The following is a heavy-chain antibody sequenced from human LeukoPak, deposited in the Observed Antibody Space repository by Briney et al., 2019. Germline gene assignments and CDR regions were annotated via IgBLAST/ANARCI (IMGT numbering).Heavy chain of an antibody. CDR1: GFTVSSNY. Sequence: GGSLRLSCAVSGFTVSSNYITWVRQAPGEGLECVSLIYSGGSTYYVDSVKGRFTISRDNSKNALYLQMNSLRVEDTAVYYCARVALDSSGWLQDTFDIWGQGTMVTVSS. V-gene: IGHV3-66*01. D-gene: IGHD6-19*01. CDR3: ARVALDSSGWLQDTFDI. J-gene: IGHJ3*02. CDR2: IYSGGST.